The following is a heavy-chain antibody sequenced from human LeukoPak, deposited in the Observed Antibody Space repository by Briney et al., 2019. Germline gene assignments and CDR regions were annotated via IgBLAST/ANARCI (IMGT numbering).Heavy chain of an antibody. J-gene: IGHJ4*02. V-gene: IGHV4-39*07. CDR2: IYYSGST. D-gene: IGHD3-22*01. CDR3: ARGSPPRRNYDSRGCYSYYFDY. CDR1: GGSISSSSYY. Sequence: SETLSLTCTVSGGSISSSSYYWGWIRQPPGKGLEWIGSIYYSGSTYYNPSLRSRVTISVDTSKNQFSLKLSSVTAADTAVYYCARGSPPRRNYDSRGCYSYYFDYWGQGTLVTVSS.